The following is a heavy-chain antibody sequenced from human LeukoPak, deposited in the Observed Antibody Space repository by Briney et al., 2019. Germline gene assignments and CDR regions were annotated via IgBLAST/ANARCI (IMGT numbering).Heavy chain of an antibody. J-gene: IGHJ4*02. D-gene: IGHD2-15*01. CDR3: ARWFCSGGSCYHDY. CDR2: ISDSSAYM. CDR1: GFTFIGYS. V-gene: IGHV3-21*01. Sequence: GGSLRLSCAASGFTFIGYSMNWVRHAPGKVLECASSISDSSAYMYYADSVTGRFTIARDNAKNSLYQQMSSLRADDTAVYYCARWFCSGGSCYHDYWGQGTPVTVSS.